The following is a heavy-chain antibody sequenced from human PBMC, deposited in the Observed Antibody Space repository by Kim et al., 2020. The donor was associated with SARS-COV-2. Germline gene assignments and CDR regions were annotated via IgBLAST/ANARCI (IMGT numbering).Heavy chain of an antibody. V-gene: IGHV4-59*01. J-gene: IGHJ4*02. Sequence: IANYNPSLQSRVTISSDTSKNPFSLKLTSVTAADTAVYYCARDRRGSVDYWGQGTPVTV. CDR3: ARDRRGSVDY. CDR2: IA. D-gene: IGHD2-15*01.